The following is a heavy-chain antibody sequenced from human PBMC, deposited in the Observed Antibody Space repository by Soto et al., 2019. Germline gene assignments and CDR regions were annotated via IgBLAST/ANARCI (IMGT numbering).Heavy chain of an antibody. D-gene: IGHD1-26*01. CDR1: GFTFSSYE. V-gene: IGHV3-48*03. Sequence: PGGSLRLSCAASGFTFSSYEMNWVRQAPGKGLEWVSYISSSGSTIYYAYSLKGRFTISRDNAKNSLYLQMNSLRAEDTAVYYCARDGVSGSYEDAFDIWGQGTMVTVSS. J-gene: IGHJ3*02. CDR2: ISSSGSTI. CDR3: ARDGVSGSYEDAFDI.